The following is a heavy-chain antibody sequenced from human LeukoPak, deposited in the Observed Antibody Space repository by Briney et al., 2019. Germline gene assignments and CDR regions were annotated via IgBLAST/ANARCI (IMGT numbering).Heavy chain of an antibody. Sequence: GGSLRLSCAASGFTFSSYSMNWVRQASGKGLQWVSYISSSSSTIYYADSVKGRFTISRDNAKNSLYLQMNSLRAEDTAVYYCARRGTMIGGGDFDYWGQGTLVTVSS. V-gene: IGHV3-48*01. D-gene: IGHD3-22*01. CDR2: ISSSSSTI. CDR3: ARRGTMIGGGDFDY. CDR1: GFTFSSYS. J-gene: IGHJ4*02.